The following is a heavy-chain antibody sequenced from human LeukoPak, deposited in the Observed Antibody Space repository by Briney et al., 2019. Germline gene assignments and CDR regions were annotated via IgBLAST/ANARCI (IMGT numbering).Heavy chain of an antibody. V-gene: IGHV3-48*03. CDR2: ISSSGSTI. J-gene: IGHJ4*02. CDR1: GFTFSSYE. D-gene: IGHD3-3*01. Sequence: GGSLRLSCAASGFTFSSYEMNWVRQAPGKGLEWVSYISSSGSTIYYADSVKGRFTISRDNAKNSLYLQMNSLRAEDTAVYYCARDEETYYDFWSGYYNWGQGTLVTVSS. CDR3: ARDEETYYDFWSGYYN.